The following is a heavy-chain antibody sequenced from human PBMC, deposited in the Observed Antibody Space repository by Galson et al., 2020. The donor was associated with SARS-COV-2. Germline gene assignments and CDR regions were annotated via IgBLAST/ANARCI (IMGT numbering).Heavy chain of an antibody. V-gene: IGHV3-7*03. CDR1: GFTFSSYW. D-gene: IGHD2-15*01. J-gene: IGHJ4*02. Sequence: GESLKISCAASGFTFSSYWMSWVRQAPGKGLEWVANIKQDGSEKYYVDSVKGRFTISRDNAKNSLYLQMNSLRAEDTAVYYCARGVCSGGSCYSGVVDYWGQGILVTVSS. CDR2: IKQDGSEK. CDR3: ARGVCSGGSCYSGVVDY.